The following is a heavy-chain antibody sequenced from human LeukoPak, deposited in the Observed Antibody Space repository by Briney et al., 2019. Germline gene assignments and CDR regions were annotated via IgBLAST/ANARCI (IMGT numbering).Heavy chain of an antibody. D-gene: IGHD3-3*01. Sequence: GGSLRLSCAASGFTFSDYYMSWIRQAPGKGLEWVSYISSSGSTIYYADSVKGRFTISRDNAKNSLYLQMNSLRAEDTAVYYCARDQTYYDFWSGPHTYYYFDYWGQGTLVTVPS. CDR1: GFTFSDYY. CDR2: ISSSGSTI. CDR3: ARDQTYYDFWSGPHTYYYFDY. J-gene: IGHJ4*02. V-gene: IGHV3-11*01.